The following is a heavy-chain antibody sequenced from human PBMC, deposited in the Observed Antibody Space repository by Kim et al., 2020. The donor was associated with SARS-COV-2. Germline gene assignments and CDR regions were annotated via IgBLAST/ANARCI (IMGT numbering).Heavy chain of an antibody. V-gene: IGHV4-34*01. J-gene: IGHJ6*02. CDR1: GGSFSGYY. CDR3: ARSEQLADYYYYGMDV. D-gene: IGHD6-6*01. Sequence: SETLSLTCAVYGGSFSGYYWSWIRQPPGKGLEWIGEINHSGSTNYNPSLKSRVTISVDTSKNQFSLKLSSVTAADTAVYYCARSEQLADYYYYGMDVWGQGTTVTVSS. CDR2: INHSGST.